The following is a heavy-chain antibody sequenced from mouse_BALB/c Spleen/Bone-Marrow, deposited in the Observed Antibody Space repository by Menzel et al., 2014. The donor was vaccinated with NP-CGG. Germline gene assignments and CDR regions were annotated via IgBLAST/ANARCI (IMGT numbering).Heavy chain of an antibody. J-gene: IGHJ2*01. V-gene: IGHV1-18*01. D-gene: IGHD2-3*01. CDR2: INPNNGGT. CDR1: GYTSTEYT. Sequence: VQLQQSGPDLVKPGASVKISCKTSGYTSTEYTMHWVKQSHVKSLEWIGGINPNNGGTSYSQKFKGKATWTVDKSSSTAYMELRSLTSEDSAVYYCARGWLLRHYFDYWGQGTTLTVSS. CDR3: ARGWLLRHYFDY.